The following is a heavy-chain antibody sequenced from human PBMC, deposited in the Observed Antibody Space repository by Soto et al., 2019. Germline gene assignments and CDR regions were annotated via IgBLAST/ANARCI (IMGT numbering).Heavy chain of an antibody. CDR3: ARSPKGLGNFDY. Sequence: QVQLQESGPGLVKPSQTLSLTCAVSGASISSGGAYYWSWIRQSPGKGLEWIGYIHYSGSTYYNSSLKSRVTMSVDTAKNRFSLKVSSVTASDTDVYYCARSPKGLGNFDYWGQGTLVTVSS. V-gene: IGHV4-30-4*01. J-gene: IGHJ4*02. CDR2: IHYSGST. CDR1: GASISSGGAYY. D-gene: IGHD3-10*01.